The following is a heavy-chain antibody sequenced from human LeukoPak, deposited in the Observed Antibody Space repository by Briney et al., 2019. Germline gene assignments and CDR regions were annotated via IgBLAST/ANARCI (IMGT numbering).Heavy chain of an antibody. CDR2: INSDGSST. Sequence: GGSLRLSCAASGFTFSSYWMHWVRQAPGKGLVWVSRINSDGSSTSYADSVKGRFTISRDNAKNTLYLQMNSLRAEDTAVYYCVRDRVYYYGSGSYWGPDYWGQGTLVTVSS. CDR3: VRDRVYYYGSGSYWGPDY. CDR1: GFTFSSYW. D-gene: IGHD3-10*01. V-gene: IGHV3-74*01. J-gene: IGHJ4*02.